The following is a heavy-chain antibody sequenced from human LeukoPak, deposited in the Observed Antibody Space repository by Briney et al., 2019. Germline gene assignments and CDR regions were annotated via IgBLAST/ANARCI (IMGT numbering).Heavy chain of an antibody. J-gene: IGHJ4*02. D-gene: IGHD3-22*01. Sequence: PGGSLRLSCAASGFTFSSYAMSWVRQAPGKGLEWVSAISGSGGSTYYADSVKGPFTISRDNSKNTLYLQMNSLRAEDTAVYYCAKSSDYYDSSRFDYWGQGTLVTVSS. CDR2: ISGSGGST. CDR3: AKSSDYYDSSRFDY. V-gene: IGHV3-23*01. CDR1: GFTFSSYA.